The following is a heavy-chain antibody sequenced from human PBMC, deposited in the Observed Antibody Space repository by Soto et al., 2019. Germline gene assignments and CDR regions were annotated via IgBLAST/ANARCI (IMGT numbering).Heavy chain of an antibody. CDR3: ATQEVGGSYVYTFDP. J-gene: IGHJ5*02. CDR1: GGSISSSNYY. CDR2: IYYSGST. Sequence: QRQLQESGPGLVKPSETLSLTCTVSGGSISSSNYYWGWIRQPPGKGLEWIGSIYYSGSTYYNPSLKRRVTLSVDKSKHQFSLTLSSVTAADTAVYYCATQEVGGSYVYTFDPWGQGTLVTVSS. D-gene: IGHD1-26*01. V-gene: IGHV4-39*01.